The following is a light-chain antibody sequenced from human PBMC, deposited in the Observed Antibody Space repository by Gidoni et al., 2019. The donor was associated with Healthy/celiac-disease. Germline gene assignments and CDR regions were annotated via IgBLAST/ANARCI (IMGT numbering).Light chain of an antibody. CDR1: PGISSY. J-gene: IGKJ2*01. Sequence: DIQLTQSPSFLSASVGDRVTLTCRASPGISSYLAWYQQKPGKAPTLLIYAASTLQSGVPSRFSGSGSGTEFTLTISSRQPEDFATYYCQQLNSYPSTFGQGTKLEIK. CDR3: QQLNSYPST. V-gene: IGKV1-9*01. CDR2: AAS.